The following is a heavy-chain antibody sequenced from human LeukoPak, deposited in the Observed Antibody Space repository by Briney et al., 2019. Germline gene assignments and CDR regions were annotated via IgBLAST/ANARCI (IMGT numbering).Heavy chain of an antibody. CDR2: IRSKIDGGTT. J-gene: IGHJ5*02. Sequence: GGSLRLSCVASGFTFSNVRMAWVRQAPGKGLEWVGRIRSKIDGGTTDYAAPVKGRITISRDDSKSTLYLQINSLKIEDTAVYYCTTGLPPWGQGTLVTVSS. CDR3: TTGLPP. V-gene: IGHV3-15*01. CDR1: GFTFSNVR.